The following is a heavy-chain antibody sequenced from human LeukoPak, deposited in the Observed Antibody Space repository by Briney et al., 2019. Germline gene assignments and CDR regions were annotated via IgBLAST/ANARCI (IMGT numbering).Heavy chain of an antibody. CDR3: HVAAAGTAFDY. Sequence: PGRSLRLSCAASGFTFSSYGMHWVRQAPGKGLEWVAVISYDGSNKYYADSVKGRFTISRDNSKNTLYLQMNSPRAEDTAVYYCHVAAAGTAFDYWGQGTLVTVSS. J-gene: IGHJ4*02. CDR1: GFTFSSYG. D-gene: IGHD6-13*01. V-gene: IGHV3-30*03. CDR2: ISYDGSNK.